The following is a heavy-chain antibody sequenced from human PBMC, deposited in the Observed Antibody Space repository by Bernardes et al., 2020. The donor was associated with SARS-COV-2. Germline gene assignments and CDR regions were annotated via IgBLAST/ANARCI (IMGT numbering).Heavy chain of an antibody. CDR1: GASISNYY. D-gene: IGHD3-10*02. CDR2: IYSSGRT. J-gene: IGHJ4*02. V-gene: IGHV4-59*01. Sequence: SETLSLTCTVSGASISNYYWTWVRQPPGKGLEWIGYIYSSGRTNYNPSLVSRVTISVDTSKSQFSLKLTSVNAADTAIYYCARDVPPSIWGQGTLATVSS. CDR3: ARDVPPSI.